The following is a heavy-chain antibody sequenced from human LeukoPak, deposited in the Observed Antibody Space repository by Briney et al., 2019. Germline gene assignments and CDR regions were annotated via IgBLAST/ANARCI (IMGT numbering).Heavy chain of an antibody. J-gene: IGHJ4*02. CDR3: ARGVRGPSGWYERGYFDY. Sequence: GGSLRLSCAASGFTFNSYSMNWVRQAPGKGLEWVSYISSSTGTIYYADSVKGRFTISRDNSKNTLYLQMNSLRAEDTAVYYCARGVRGPSGWYERGYFDYWGQGTLVTVSS. CDR1: GFTFNSYS. D-gene: IGHD6-19*01. CDR2: ISSSTGTI. V-gene: IGHV3-48*01.